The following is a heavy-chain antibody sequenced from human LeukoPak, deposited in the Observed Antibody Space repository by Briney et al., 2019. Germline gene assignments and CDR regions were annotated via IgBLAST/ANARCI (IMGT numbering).Heavy chain of an antibody. J-gene: IGHJ4*02. Sequence: GGSLRLSCAASGFTFSSYAMHWVRQAPGKGLEWVAVISYDGSNKYYADSVKGRFTISRDNSKNTLYLQMNSLRAEDTAVYYCARGRRHMITFGGDKNYFDYWGQGTLVTVSS. V-gene: IGHV3-30-3*01. D-gene: IGHD3-16*01. CDR3: ARGRRHMITFGGDKNYFDY. CDR2: ISYDGSNK. CDR1: GFTFSSYA.